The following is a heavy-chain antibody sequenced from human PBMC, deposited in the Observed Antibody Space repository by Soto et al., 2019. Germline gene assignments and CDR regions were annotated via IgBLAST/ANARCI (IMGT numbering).Heavy chain of an antibody. CDR3: ARDKPQQIVGYNYYYGMDV. D-gene: IGHD6-6*01. V-gene: IGHV1-18*04. J-gene: IGHJ6*02. CDR2: ISGYNGDT. CDR1: GYTFTSFG. Sequence: QLPLVQSGAEVKKPGASVKVSCTASGYTFTSFGVSWVRQVPGQGLEWMGWISGYNGDTDYAQQFQGRVTMTTDRYTSTAYMEVRSLRSDDRAVYYCARDKPQQIVGYNYYYGMDVWGQGTTVTVSS.